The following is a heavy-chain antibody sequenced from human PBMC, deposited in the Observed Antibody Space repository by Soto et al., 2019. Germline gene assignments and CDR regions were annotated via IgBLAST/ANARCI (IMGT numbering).Heavy chain of an antibody. J-gene: IGHJ4*02. CDR2: IFYSGNS. V-gene: IGHV4-31*03. CDR3: ARLSSLYYNSDYGGYYFDY. Sequence: QVQLQESGPGLVKPSQTLSLTCTVFGGSIRGGDYYWSWIRQHPGKGLEWIGYIFYSGNSFYNPSLKSGVTISVDTSKNQFSLQLSSVTAADTAIYYCARLSSLYYNSDYGGYYFDYWGQGTLVSVSS. CDR1: GGSIRGGDYY. D-gene: IGHD3-10*01.